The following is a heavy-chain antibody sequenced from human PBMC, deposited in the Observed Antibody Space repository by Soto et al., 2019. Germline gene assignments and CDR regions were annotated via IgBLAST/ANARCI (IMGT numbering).Heavy chain of an antibody. CDR2: IIPIFGTA. CDR3: ARDLPPDYYYYGMDV. J-gene: IGHJ6*02. Sequence: ASVKVSCKASGGTFSSYAISWVRQAPGQGLEWMGGIIPIFGTANYAQKFQGRVTITADESTSTAYMELSSLRSEDTAVYYCARDLPPDYYYYGMDVWGQGTTVTVSS. CDR1: GGTFSSYA. V-gene: IGHV1-69*13.